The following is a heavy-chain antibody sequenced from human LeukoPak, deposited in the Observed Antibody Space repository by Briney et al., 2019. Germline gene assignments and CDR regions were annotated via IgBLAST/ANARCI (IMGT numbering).Heavy chain of an antibody. D-gene: IGHD3-10*01. CDR2: ISSSSYI. J-gene: IGHJ4*02. V-gene: IGHV3-21*01. Sequence: GGSLRLSCAASGFTFSSYSMNWVRQAPGKGLEWVSSISSSSYIYYADSVKGRFTISRDNAKNSLYLQMNSLRAEDTAVYYCASGAKGPTYYYGSGSYYPYWGQGTLVTVSS. CDR1: GFTFSSYS. CDR3: ASGAKGPTYYYGSGSYYPY.